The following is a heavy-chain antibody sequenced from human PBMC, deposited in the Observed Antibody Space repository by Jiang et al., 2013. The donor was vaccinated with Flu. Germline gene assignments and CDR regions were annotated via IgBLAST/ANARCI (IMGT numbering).Heavy chain of an antibody. CDR1: GYSISSGYY. CDR2: IYHSGST. Sequence: GLVKPSETLSLTCAVSGYSISSGYYWGWIRQPPGKGLEWIGSIYHSGSTYYNPSLKSRVTISVDTSKNQFSLKLSSVTAADTAVYYCARYYDILTAPPWYWGQGTLVTVSS. J-gene: IGHJ4*02. CDR3: ARYYDILTAPPWY. V-gene: IGHV4-38-2*01. D-gene: IGHD3-9*01.